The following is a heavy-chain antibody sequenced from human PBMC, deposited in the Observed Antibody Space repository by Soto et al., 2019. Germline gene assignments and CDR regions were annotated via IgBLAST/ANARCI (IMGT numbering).Heavy chain of an antibody. J-gene: IGHJ6*02. CDR1: GFTVSSNY. V-gene: IGHV3-53*01. Sequence: GGSLRLSCAASGFTVSSNYMSWVRQAPGKGLEWVSVIYSGGSTYYADSVKGRFTISRDNSKNTLYLQMNSLRAEDTAVYYRARGTMATIHYYYGMDVWGQGTTVTVSS. CDR3: ARGTMATIHYYYGMDV. D-gene: IGHD5-12*01. CDR2: IYSGGST.